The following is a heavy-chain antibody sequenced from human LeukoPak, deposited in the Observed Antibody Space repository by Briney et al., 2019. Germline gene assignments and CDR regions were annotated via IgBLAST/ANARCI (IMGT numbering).Heavy chain of an antibody. CDR3: AKARMRITMVRGVLTDY. CDR2: ISGSGGST. Sequence: GGTLRLSCAASGFTFSSYGMSWVHQAPGKGLEWVSAISGSGGSTYYADSVKGRFTISRDNSKNTLYLQMNSLRAEDTAVYYCAKARMRITMVRGVLTDYWGQGTLVTVSS. V-gene: IGHV3-23*01. D-gene: IGHD3-10*01. CDR1: GFTFSSYG. J-gene: IGHJ4*02.